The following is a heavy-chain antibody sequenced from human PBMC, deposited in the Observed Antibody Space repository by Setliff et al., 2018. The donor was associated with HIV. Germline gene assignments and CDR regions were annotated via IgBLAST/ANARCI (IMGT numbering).Heavy chain of an antibody. J-gene: IGHJ3*02. CDR2: INPGNGNT. CDR1: GYTFTNYA. D-gene: IGHD2-21*02. Sequence: GASVKVSCKASGYTFTNYAIHWVRQAPGQRLEWMGWINPGNGNTKYSQKFQGRVTITRETSATTAYMELSGLRSEDTAIFYCAREPIGGDDAFDIWGQGTMVTVSS. V-gene: IGHV1-3*01. CDR3: AREPIGGDDAFDI.